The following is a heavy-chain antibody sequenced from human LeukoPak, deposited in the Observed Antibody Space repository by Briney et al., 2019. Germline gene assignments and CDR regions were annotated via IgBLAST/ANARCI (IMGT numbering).Heavy chain of an antibody. Sequence: PSETLSLTCAVYGGSFSGYYWSWIRQPPGKGLEWIGEINHSGSTNYNPSLKSRVTISVDTSKNQFSLKLSSVTAADTAVYYCARAWDVLLWFGEAPGGMDVWGQGTTVTVSS. J-gene: IGHJ6*02. D-gene: IGHD3-10*01. CDR2: INHSGST. CDR3: ARAWDVLLWFGEAPGGMDV. CDR1: GGSFSGYY. V-gene: IGHV4-34*01.